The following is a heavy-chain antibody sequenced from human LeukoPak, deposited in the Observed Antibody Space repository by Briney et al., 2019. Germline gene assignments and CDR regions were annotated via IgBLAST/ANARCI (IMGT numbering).Heavy chain of an antibody. CDR2: INPNSGGT. CDR1: GYTFTGYY. V-gene: IGHV1-2*02. Sequence: ASVKVSCKASGYTFTGYYMHWVRQAPGQGLEWMGWINPNSGGTNYAQKFQGRVTMTRDTSISTAYMELSRLRSDDTAVYYCAPTSNVDYYGSGSYTFDYWGQGTLVTVSS. CDR3: APTSNVDYYGSGSYTFDY. J-gene: IGHJ4*02. D-gene: IGHD3-10*01.